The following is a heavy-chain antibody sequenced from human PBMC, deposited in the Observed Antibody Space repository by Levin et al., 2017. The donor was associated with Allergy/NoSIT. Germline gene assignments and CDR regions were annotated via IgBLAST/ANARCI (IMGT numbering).Heavy chain of an antibody. J-gene: IGHJ3*02. CDR1: GFTFDDYA. D-gene: IGHD3-10*01. CDR2: ISWNSGSI. V-gene: IGHV3-9*01. Sequence: PGGSLRPSCAASGFTFDDYAMHWVRQAPGKGLEWVSGISWNSGSIGYADSVKGRFTISRDNAKNSLYLQMNSLRTQDTALYYCARDNIGLPDSFDIWGQGTMVIVSS. CDR3: ARDNIGLPDSFDI.